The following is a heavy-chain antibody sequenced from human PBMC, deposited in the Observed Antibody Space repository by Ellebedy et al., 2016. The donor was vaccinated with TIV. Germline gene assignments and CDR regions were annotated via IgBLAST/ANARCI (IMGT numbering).Heavy chain of an antibody. Sequence: PGGSLRLSCAASGFTFTDYYMSWIRQAPGKGLEWVSYISSSGSTIYYADSVKGRFTISRDNAKNSLYLQMNSLRAEDTAVYYCAREGDTAMVHGMDVWGQGTTVTVSS. CDR1: GFTFTDYY. CDR3: AREGDTAMVHGMDV. D-gene: IGHD5-18*01. J-gene: IGHJ6*02. V-gene: IGHV3-11*01. CDR2: ISSSGSTI.